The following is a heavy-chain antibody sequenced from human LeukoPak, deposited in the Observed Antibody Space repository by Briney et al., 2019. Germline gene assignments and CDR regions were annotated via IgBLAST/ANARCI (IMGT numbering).Heavy chain of an antibody. D-gene: IGHD5-24*01. CDR2: IYYRGST. V-gene: IGHV4-59*01. Sequence: SETLSLTCTVSGGSISSYYWSWIRQPPGKGLEWIGYIYYRGSTNYNPSLKSRVTISVDTSKNQFSLKLSSVTAADTAVYYCASLSKGWLQFGYFDYWGQGTLVTVSS. CDR1: GGSISSYY. CDR3: ASLSKGWLQFGYFDY. J-gene: IGHJ4*02.